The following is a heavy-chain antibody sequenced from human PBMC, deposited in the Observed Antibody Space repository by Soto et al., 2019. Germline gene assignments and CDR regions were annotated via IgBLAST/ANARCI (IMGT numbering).Heavy chain of an antibody. D-gene: IGHD2-15*01. V-gene: IGHV1-8*01. CDR3: ARGRPLRWDCSGGSCSDWFDP. CDR2: MNPNSGNT. Sequence: GASVKVSCKASGYTFPSYDINWVRQATGQGLEWMGWMNPNSGNTGYAQKFQGRVTMTRNTSISTAYMELSSLRSEDTAVYYCARGRPLRWDCSGGSCSDWFDPWGQGTLVTVSS. J-gene: IGHJ5*02. CDR1: GYTFPSYD.